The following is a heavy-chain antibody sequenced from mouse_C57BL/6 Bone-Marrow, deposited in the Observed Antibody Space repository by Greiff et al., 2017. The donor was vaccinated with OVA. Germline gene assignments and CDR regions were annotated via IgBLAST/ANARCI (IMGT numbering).Heavy chain of an antibody. D-gene: IGHD2-10*01. CDR3: ASPYLGGYFDY. V-gene: IGHV1-53*01. CDR2: INPSNGGT. CDR1: GYTFTSYW. Sequence: QVHVKQPGTELVKPGASVKLSCKASGYTFTSYWMHWVKQRPGQGLEWIGNINPSNGGTNYNEKFKSKATLTVDKSSSTAYMQLSSLTSEDSAVYYCASPYLGGYFDYWGQGTTLTVSS. J-gene: IGHJ2*01.